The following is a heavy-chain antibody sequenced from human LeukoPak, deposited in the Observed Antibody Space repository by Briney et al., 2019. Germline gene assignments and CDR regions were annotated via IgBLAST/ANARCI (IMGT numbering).Heavy chain of an antibody. CDR1: GGTFSSYA. V-gene: IGHV1-69*05. Sequence: SVKVSCKASGGTFSSYAISWVRQAPGQGLEWMGGIIPIFGTANYAQKFQGRVTITTDESTSTAYMELSSLRSEDTAVYYCAMSIAAAGLVAFDIWGQGTMVTVSS. D-gene: IGHD6-13*01. J-gene: IGHJ3*02. CDR2: IIPIFGTA. CDR3: AMSIAAAGLVAFDI.